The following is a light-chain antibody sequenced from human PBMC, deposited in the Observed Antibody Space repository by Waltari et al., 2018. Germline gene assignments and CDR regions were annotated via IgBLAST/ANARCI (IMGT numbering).Light chain of an antibody. Sequence: DIVMTQSPDSLAVSLGETPTLNCQSSQTILYSSYNKNYLAWYQVKPGQAPKLLVYGTSTRESGVPDRFSGSGSGTDFSLTISSLQAEDVAVYYCQQYYSAPYTFGQGTKLEIK. CDR2: GTS. J-gene: IGKJ2*01. CDR3: QQYYSAPYT. CDR1: QTILYSSYNKNY. V-gene: IGKV4-1*01.